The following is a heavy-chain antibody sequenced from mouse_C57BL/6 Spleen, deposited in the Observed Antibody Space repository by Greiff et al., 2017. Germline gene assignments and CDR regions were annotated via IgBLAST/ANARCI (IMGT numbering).Heavy chain of an antibody. CDR1: GFSLPSYA. Sequence: VKLMESGPGLVAPSQSLSIPCTVPGFSLPSYAIRWVRQPPGKGLEWLGVLWTGGGKNYNSALKSRLSISKDNSQSQVFLKMNSRQTDYTARYYGARGKEGRCFDVWGTGTTVTVSS. J-gene: IGHJ1*03. V-gene: IGHV2-9-1*01. CDR2: LWTGGGK. CDR3: ARGKEGRCFDV.